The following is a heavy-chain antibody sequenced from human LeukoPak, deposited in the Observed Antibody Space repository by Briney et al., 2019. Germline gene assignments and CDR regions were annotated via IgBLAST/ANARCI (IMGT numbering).Heavy chain of an antibody. Sequence: GGSLRLSCAASGFTFSSYWMSWVRQAPGKGLEWVANIKQDGSEKYYVDSVKGRFTISRDNAKNSLYLQMNSLRAEDTAVYYCAKDSTYYDILPGDPKPPYSDYWRQGTLVTVSS. V-gene: IGHV3-7*01. CDR2: IKQDGSEK. D-gene: IGHD3-9*01. J-gene: IGHJ4*02. CDR3: AKDSTYYDILPGDPKPPYSDY. CDR1: GFTFSSYW.